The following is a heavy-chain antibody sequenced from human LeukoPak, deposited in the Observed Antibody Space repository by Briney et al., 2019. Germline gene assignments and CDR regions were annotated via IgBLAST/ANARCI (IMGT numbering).Heavy chain of an antibody. D-gene: IGHD4-11*01. J-gene: IGHJ4*02. Sequence: SGTLSLTCAVSGGFISSGNWWGWFRQPPGKGLEWIGEIHHSVGTNYNPSLKGRVAISMDKSKNQFSLDVTSVTAADTAMYYCARKGPATIADYWGRGTLVTVSS. CDR2: IHHSVGT. CDR1: GGFISSGNW. V-gene: IGHV4-4*02. CDR3: ARKGPATIADY.